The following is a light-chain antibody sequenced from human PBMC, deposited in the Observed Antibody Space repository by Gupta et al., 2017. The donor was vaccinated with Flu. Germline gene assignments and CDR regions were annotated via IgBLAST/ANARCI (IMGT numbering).Light chain of an antibody. CDR3: CIYTGTYTWI. CDR1: NRNSADYNF. J-gene: IGLJ2*01. V-gene: IGLV2-11*01. Sequence: QSAPTQPRSVSGSPGQSVTISRNGSNRNSADYNFVSWYQHHPGKAPKFMIYDVNKRPSGVPNRVSSSKSGNTVSLTISGLQDEDEAYYYGCIYTGTYTWIFGGGTRLTVL. CDR2: DVN.